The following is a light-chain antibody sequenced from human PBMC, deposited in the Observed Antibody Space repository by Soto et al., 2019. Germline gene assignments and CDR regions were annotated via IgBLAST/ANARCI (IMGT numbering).Light chain of an antibody. Sequence: QSALTQPRSVSGSPGQSVTISCTGTSSDVGGSDYVSWFQHYPGKGPKLLIYDVTRRPSGVPDRFSGSKSGNAASLTISGLQAEDEADDYCSSDTSSSSVIGGGTKLTVL. CDR2: DVT. J-gene: IGLJ2*01. CDR1: SSDVGGSDY. CDR3: SSDTSSSSV. V-gene: IGLV2-11*01.